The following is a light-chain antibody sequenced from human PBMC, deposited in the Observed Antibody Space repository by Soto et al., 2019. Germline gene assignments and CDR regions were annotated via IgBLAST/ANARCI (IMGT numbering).Light chain of an antibody. CDR2: DAS. V-gene: IGKV1D-13*01. CDR3: QQYDKWPRT. Sequence: AIQLTQSPSSLSASVGDRVTITCRASQGISSALAWYQQKPGKAPKLLIYDASSLESGVPSRFSGSGSGTDFTLTISSLQPEDFAVYHCQQYDKWPRTFGQGTKVEI. J-gene: IGKJ1*01. CDR1: QGISSA.